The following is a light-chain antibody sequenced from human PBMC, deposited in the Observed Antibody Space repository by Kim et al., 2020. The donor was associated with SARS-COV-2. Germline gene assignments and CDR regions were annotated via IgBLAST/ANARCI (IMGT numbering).Light chain of an antibody. Sequence: PGQTARITCSGDALPKQYAYWYQQKPGQAPVLLIYKDSERPSGIPERFSGSSSGTTVTLTISGVQAEDEADYYCQSADSSVTYAVFGTGTKVTVL. CDR1: ALPKQY. V-gene: IGLV3-25*03. CDR3: QSADSSVTYAV. J-gene: IGLJ1*01. CDR2: KDS.